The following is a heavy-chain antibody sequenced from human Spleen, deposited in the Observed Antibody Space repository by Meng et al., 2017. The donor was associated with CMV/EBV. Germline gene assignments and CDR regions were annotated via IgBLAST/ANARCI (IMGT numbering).Heavy chain of an antibody. D-gene: IGHD1-26*01. J-gene: IGHJ1*01. CDR3: AKASVIVAGWGYLQH. V-gene: IGHV3-23*01. CDR1: GFTFSSYA. CDR2: ISGSGGST. Sequence: GGSLRLSCAASGFTFSSYAMSWVRQAPGKGLEWVSAISGSGGSTYYADSVKGRFTISRDNSKNTLYLQMNSLRAENTAVYYCAKASVIVAGWGYLQHWGLGTLVTVSS.